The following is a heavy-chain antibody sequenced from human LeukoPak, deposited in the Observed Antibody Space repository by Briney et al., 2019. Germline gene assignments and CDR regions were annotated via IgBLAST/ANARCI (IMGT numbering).Heavy chain of an antibody. CDR1: GFTVSSNY. Sequence: GGSLRLSCAASGFTVSSNYMSWVRQAPGKGLEWVSVIYSGGSTYYADSVKGRFTISRDNSKNTLYLQMNSLRAEDTAVYYCATDSGGYYSDAFDIWGQGTMVTVSS. CDR3: ATDSGGYYSDAFDI. J-gene: IGHJ3*02. D-gene: IGHD3-22*01. V-gene: IGHV3-53*01. CDR2: IYSGGST.